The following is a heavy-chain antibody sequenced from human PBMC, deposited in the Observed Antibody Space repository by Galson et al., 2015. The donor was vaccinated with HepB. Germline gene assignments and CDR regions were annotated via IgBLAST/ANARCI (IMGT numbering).Heavy chain of an antibody. Sequence: SLRLSCAASGFTFSSYGMHWVRQATGKGLEWVSAIGTAGDTYYPGSVKGRFTISRENAKNSLYLQMNSLRAGDTAVYYCARGGSYDFWSGRGLYMDVWGKGTTVTVSS. V-gene: IGHV3-13*01. CDR1: GFTFSSYG. CDR3: ARGGSYDFWSGRGLYMDV. D-gene: IGHD3-3*01. CDR2: IGTAGDT. J-gene: IGHJ6*03.